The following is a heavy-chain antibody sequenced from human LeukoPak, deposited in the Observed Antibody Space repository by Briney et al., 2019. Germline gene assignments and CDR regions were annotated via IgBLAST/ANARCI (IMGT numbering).Heavy chain of an antibody. CDR3: ARARPDYDFWSGYYRRRFDY. CDR2: MNPNSGNT. V-gene: IGHV1-8*01. J-gene: IGHJ4*02. Sequence: GASVKVSCKASGYTFTSYDINWVRQATGQGLEWMGWMNPNSGNTGYAQKFQGRVTMTRNTSISTAYIELSSLRSEDTAVYYCARARPDYDFWSGYYRRRFDYWGQGTLVTVSS. D-gene: IGHD3-3*01. CDR1: GYTFTSYD.